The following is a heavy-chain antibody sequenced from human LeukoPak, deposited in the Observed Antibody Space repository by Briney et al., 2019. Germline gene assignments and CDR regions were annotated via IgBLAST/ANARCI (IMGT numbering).Heavy chain of an antibody. D-gene: IGHD6-19*01. Sequence: PSETLSLTCTVSGYSISSGYYWGWIRQPPGKGLEWIGSIYHSGSTYYNPSLKSRVTISVDTSKNQFSLKLSSVTAADTAVYYCARHWGSSGHNWFDPWGQGTLVTVSS. V-gene: IGHV4-38-2*02. J-gene: IGHJ5*02. CDR3: ARHWGSSGHNWFDP. CDR1: GYSISSGYY. CDR2: IYHSGST.